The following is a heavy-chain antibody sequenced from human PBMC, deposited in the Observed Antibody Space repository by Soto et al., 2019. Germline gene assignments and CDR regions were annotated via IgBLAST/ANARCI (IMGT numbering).Heavy chain of an antibody. J-gene: IGHJ6*02. CDR3: ARAIGGSYLYGLDV. Sequence: DVQLVESGGGLVQPGGSLRLSCVASGFTFSNYEMNWVRQASGRGLECVSYISSRGSIIYYADSVKGRFTISRDNAKNSLYLQMNSLRAEDTAVYYCARAIGGSYLYGLDVWGQGTTVTVSS. CDR1: GFTFSNYE. V-gene: IGHV3-48*03. CDR2: ISSRGSII. D-gene: IGHD1-26*01.